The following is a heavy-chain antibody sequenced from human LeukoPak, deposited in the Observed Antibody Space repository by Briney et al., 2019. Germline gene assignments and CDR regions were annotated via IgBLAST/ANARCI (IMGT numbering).Heavy chain of an antibody. V-gene: IGHV1-69*13. J-gene: IGHJ4*02. CDR3: AISPAVVVPAAIDY. D-gene: IGHD2-2*01. CDR2: IIPIFGTA. CDR1: GGTFSSYA. Sequence: SVKVSCKASGGTFSSYAISWVRQAPRQGLEWMGGIIPIFGTANYAQKFQGRVTITADESTSTAYMELSSLRSEDTAVYYCAISPAVVVPAAIDYWGQGTRVTVSS.